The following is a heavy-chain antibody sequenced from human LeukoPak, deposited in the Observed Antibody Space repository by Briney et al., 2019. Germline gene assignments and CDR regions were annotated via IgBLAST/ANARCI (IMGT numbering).Heavy chain of an antibody. Sequence: GGSLRLSCAASGFTFSSYAMHWVRQAPGKGLEGVAVISYDGSNKYYADSVKGPFTIYRDNSKNTLYLQMNSLRAEDKAVYYCARDLTPNWGQGALVTVSS. J-gene: IGHJ4*02. CDR2: ISYDGSNK. CDR1: GFTFSSYA. D-gene: IGHD1-14*01. V-gene: IGHV3-30*04. CDR3: ARDLTPN.